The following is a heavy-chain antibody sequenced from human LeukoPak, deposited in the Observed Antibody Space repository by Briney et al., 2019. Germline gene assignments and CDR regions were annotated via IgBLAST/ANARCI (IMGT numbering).Heavy chain of an antibody. J-gene: IGHJ4*02. V-gene: IGHV3-30-3*01. CDR1: GFTFSSYA. Sequence: GRSLRLSCAASGFTFSSYAMHWVRQAPGKGLEWVAVISYDGSNKYYADSVKGRFTISRDNSKNTVNLQMNTLKPEDTAVYYCARDLGSSGSVDYWGQGTLVTVSS. CDR2: ISYDGSNK. D-gene: IGHD6-13*01. CDR3: ARDLGSSGSVDY.